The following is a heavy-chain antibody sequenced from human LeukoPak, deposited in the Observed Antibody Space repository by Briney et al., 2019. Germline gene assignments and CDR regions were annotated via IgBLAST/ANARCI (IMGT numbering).Heavy chain of an antibody. CDR3: ARVLPYSSGWGVDH. V-gene: IGHV4-59*01. Sequence: SETLSLTCTVSGGSIISYYWSWIRQPPGKGLEWIGYIYYSGSTNYNPSLKSRVTISVDTSGNQFSLNVSSVTAADTAVYYCARVLPYSSGWGVDHWGQGTLVTVSS. CDR1: GGSIISYY. J-gene: IGHJ4*02. CDR2: IYYSGST. D-gene: IGHD6-19*01.